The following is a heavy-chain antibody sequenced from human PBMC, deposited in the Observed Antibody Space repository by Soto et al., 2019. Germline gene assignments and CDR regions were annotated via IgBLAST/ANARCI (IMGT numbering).Heavy chain of an antibody. CDR2: ISSGGGYK. D-gene: IGHD4-4*01. CDR1: GFTFRSHA. CDR3: VKYLTTVVTG. V-gene: IGHV3-23*01. J-gene: IGHJ4*02. Sequence: GGSLRLSCAGSGFTFRSHAMSWVRQAPGKGLEWVSAISSGGGYKHYADSVEGRFTVSRDDSKTTLYLQMNSLRAEDTAIYYCVKYLTTVVTGWGQRSLVTVSS.